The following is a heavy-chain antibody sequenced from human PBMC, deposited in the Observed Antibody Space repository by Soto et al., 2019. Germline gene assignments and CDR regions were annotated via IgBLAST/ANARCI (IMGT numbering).Heavy chain of an antibody. V-gene: IGHV4-30-4*01. CDR3: GRDLSPGAFDI. CDR2: IYYSGST. CDR1: GGSISSGDYY. J-gene: IGHJ3*02. Sequence: PSETLSLTCTVSGGSISSGDYYWSWIRQPPGKGLEWIGYIYYSGSTYYNPSLKSRVTISVDTSKNKFSLKLSSVTAADTAVHYLGRDLSPGAFDIWGQGTMLTVS.